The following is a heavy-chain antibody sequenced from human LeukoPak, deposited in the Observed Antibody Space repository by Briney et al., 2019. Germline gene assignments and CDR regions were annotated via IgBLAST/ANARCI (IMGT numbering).Heavy chain of an antibody. D-gene: IGHD2-15*01. CDR1: GGTFSSYA. J-gene: IGHJ4*02. CDR3: ARDHCSPGTCLGGH. V-gene: IGHV1-69*04. Sequence: SVKVSCKASGGTFSSYAISWVRQAPGQGLEWMGRIIPILGIANYAQKFQGRVTLSADRDTATTYMEVTSLRSEDTAMYYCARDHCSPGTCLGGHWGQGTLVTVSS. CDR2: IIPILGIA.